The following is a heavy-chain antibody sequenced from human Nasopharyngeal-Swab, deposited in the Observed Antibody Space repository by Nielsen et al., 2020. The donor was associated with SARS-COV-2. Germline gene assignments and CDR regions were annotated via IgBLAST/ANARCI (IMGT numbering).Heavy chain of an antibody. Sequence: SETLSLTCTVSSGSISSSSYYWGWIRQPPGKGLEWIGSIYYSGSTYYNPSLKSRVTISVDTSKNQFSLKLSSVTAADTAVYYCARGSTYYYDSSGYYYVYYFDYWGQGTLVTVSS. CDR2: IYYSGST. D-gene: IGHD3-22*01. CDR1: SGSISSSSYY. V-gene: IGHV4-39*01. CDR3: ARGSTYYYDSSGYYYVYYFDY. J-gene: IGHJ4*02.